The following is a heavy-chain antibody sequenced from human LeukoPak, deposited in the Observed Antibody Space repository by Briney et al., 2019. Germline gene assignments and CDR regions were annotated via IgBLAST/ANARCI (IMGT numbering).Heavy chain of an antibody. CDR1: GYTFTGYY. D-gene: IGHD6-6*01. V-gene: IGHV1-2*02. J-gene: IGHJ4*02. CDR3: ASSFAIAARPAGLGY. Sequence: ASVKVSCKASGYTFTGYYMHWVRQAPGQGLEWMGWINPNSGGTNYAQKFQGRVTMTRDTSISTAYMELSRLRSDDTAVYYCASSFAIAARPAGLGYWGQGTLVTVSS. CDR2: INPNSGGT.